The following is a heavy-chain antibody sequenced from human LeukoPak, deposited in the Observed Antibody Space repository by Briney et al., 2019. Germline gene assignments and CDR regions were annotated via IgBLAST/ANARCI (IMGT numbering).Heavy chain of an antibody. Sequence: SGTLSLTCGVSGGSISSSYWWSWVRQPPGKGLEWIGEINHSGSTNYNPSLKSRVTISVDTSKNQFSLKLSSVTAADTAVYYCARQTGSGLFILPGGQGTLVTVSS. J-gene: IGHJ4*02. CDR1: GGSISSSYW. V-gene: IGHV4-4*02. CDR2: INHSGST. CDR3: ARQTGSGLFILP. D-gene: IGHD3/OR15-3a*01.